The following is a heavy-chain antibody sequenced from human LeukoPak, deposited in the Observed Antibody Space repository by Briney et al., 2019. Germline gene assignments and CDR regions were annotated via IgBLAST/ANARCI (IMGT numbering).Heavy chain of an antibody. CDR1: GCTFSRYW. V-gene: IGHV3-7*01. CDR3: AKLLRDVTIYDF. Sequence: GESLRLSCAASGCTFSRYWLSWVRQAPGKGLEWVASINQDGSANRYVDSVKGRSTIARDNTKNSLFLQMNSLRAEDEAFYYCAKLLRDVTIYDFWGHGTLVSVSS. J-gene: IGHJ4*01. D-gene: IGHD5-24*01. CDR2: INQDGSAN.